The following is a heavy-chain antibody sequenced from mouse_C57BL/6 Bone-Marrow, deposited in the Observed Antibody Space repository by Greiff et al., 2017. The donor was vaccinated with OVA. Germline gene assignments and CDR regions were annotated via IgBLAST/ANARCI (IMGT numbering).Heavy chain of an antibody. CDR3: TRGYSNYYAMDY. D-gene: IGHD2-5*01. J-gene: IGHJ4*01. V-gene: IGHV1-15*01. Sequence: QVQLQQSGAELVRPGASVTLSCKASGYTFTDYEMHWVKQTPVHGLEWIGAIDPETGGTAYNQKFKGKAILTADKASCTADMELRSLTSEDSAVDYCTRGYSNYYAMDYGGRGTSATVTA. CDR1: GYTFTDYE. CDR2: IDPETGGT.